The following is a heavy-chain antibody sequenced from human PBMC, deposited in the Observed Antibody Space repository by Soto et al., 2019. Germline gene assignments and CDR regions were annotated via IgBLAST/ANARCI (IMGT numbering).Heavy chain of an antibody. CDR3: ARDFRTYSHGVDV. D-gene: IGHD4-4*01. CDR2: INPSSGGT. V-gene: IGHV1-2*02. CDR1: GYPFTGPY. J-gene: IGHJ6*02. Sequence: ASVKVSCKASGYPFTGPYIYWVRQAPGQGLEWMGWINPSSGGTEFAEKFQGRVTVTRDTSIRTAFLELNSLTSDDTGVYFCARDFRTYSHGVDVWGQGTAVTASS.